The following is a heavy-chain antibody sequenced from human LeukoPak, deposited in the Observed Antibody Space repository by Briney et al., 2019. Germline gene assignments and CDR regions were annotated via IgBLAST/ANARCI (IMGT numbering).Heavy chain of an antibody. J-gene: IGHJ4*02. D-gene: IGHD2-21*02. V-gene: IGHV1-2*04. CDR2: INPNSGGT. Sequence: ASVKVSCKASGYTFTGYYMHWVRQAPGQGLEWMGWINPNSGGTNYAQKFQGWVTMTRDTSISTAYMELSRLRSGDTAVYYCARAPYCGGDCYTLRFDYWGQGTLVTVSS. CDR1: GYTFTGYY. CDR3: ARAPYCGGDCYTLRFDY.